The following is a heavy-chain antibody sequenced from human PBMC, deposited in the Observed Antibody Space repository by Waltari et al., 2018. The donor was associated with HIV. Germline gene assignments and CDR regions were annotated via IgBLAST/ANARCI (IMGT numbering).Heavy chain of an antibody. J-gene: IGHJ4*02. D-gene: IGHD6-13*01. Sequence: QVQLQQWGAGLLKPSETLSLTCAVYGGSFRGYYWSWIRQPPGKGLEWIAKNNQTGSTHENPSLKSLVTMSVDTSKNQFALKLGAATAAETAVYYCARGGSSSWYSPYDHWGQGTLVTVSS. CDR3: ARGGSSSWYSPYDH. V-gene: IGHV4-34*01. CDR1: GGSFRGYY. CDR2: NNQTGST.